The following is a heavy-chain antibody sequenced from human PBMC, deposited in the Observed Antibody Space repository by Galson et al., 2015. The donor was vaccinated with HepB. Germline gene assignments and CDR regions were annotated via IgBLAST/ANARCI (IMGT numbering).Heavy chain of an antibody. V-gene: IGHV3-7*01. CDR2: IKRDGREI. Sequence: SLRLSCAASGFMFRSFWMSWVRQAPGKGLEWVASIKRDGREIHYVDSVKGRFTISRDNAENSLCLQMDSLRAEDTAVYYCVRAGLTRINLTAVVTDFDYWGQGTLVTVSS. CDR3: VRAGLTRINLTAVVTDFDY. CDR1: GFMFRSFW. J-gene: IGHJ4*02. D-gene: IGHD3-22*01.